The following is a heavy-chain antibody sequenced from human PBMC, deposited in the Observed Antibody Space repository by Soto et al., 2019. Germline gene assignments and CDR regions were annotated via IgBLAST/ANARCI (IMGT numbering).Heavy chain of an antibody. Sequence: XESLKSSXQGSGYSFTSYWIVWVRQMPGKGLEWMGIIYPGDSDTRYSPSFQGQVTISADKSISTDYLQWSSLKASDTAMYYCARLGYDKAPDAFDIWGQGTMVTVSS. V-gene: IGHV5-51*01. J-gene: IGHJ3*02. CDR3: ARLGYDKAPDAFDI. CDR2: IYPGDSDT. CDR1: GYSFTSYW. D-gene: IGHD3-22*01.